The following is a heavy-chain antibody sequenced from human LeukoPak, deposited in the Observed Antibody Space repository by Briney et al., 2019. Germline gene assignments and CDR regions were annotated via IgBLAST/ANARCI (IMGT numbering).Heavy chain of an antibody. CDR1: GGSISSSNW. CDR2: IYHSGST. Sequence: PSETLSLTCAVSGGSISSSNWWSWVRQPPGKGLEWIGEIYHSGSTNYNPSLKSRVTISVDKSKNQFSLKLSSVTAADTAVYYCAGRRWEPSVNFDYWGQGTLVTVSS. CDR3: AGRRWEPSVNFDY. V-gene: IGHV4-4*02. D-gene: IGHD1-26*01. J-gene: IGHJ4*02.